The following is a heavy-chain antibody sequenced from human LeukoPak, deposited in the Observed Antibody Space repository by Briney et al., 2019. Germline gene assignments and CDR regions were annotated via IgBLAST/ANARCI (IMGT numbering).Heavy chain of an antibody. V-gene: IGHV1-69*13. CDR2: IIPIFGTA. D-gene: IGHD6-19*01. Sequence: ASVKVSCKASGGTFSSYAISWVRQAPGQGLEWMGGIIPIFGTANYAQKFQGRVTITADESTSTAYMELSSLRSEDTAVYYCAREALSGSGWQAHFDLWGRGTLVTVSS. CDR1: GGTFSSYA. CDR3: AREALSGSGWQAHFDL. J-gene: IGHJ2*01.